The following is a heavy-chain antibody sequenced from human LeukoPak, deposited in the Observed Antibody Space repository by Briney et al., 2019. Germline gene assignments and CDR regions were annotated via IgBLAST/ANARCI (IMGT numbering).Heavy chain of an antibody. CDR3: ARDSGQGRPLWFGELYYYMDV. V-gene: IGHV1-2*02. D-gene: IGHD3-10*01. Sequence: ASVKVSCKASGYTFTGCYMHWVRQAPGQGLEWMGWINPNSGGTNYAQKFQGRVTITADESTSTAYMELSSLRSEDTAVYYCARDSGQGRPLWFGELYYYMDVWGKGTTVTISS. J-gene: IGHJ6*03. CDR1: GYTFTGCY. CDR2: INPNSGGT.